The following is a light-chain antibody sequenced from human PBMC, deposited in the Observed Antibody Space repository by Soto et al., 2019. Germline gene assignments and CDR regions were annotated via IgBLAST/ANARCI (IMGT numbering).Light chain of an antibody. J-gene: IGLJ1*01. V-gene: IGLV2-14*01. Sequence: QSVLTQPASVSGSPGQSITISCTGTSSDVGGYNYVSWYQQQSGKAPKLMIHEVSNRPSGVSNRFSVSKSGNTASLTISGLQAEDEADYYCSSYTSTRAYVYAIAPKVTVL. CDR1: SSDVGGYNY. CDR3: SSYTSTRAYV. CDR2: EVS.